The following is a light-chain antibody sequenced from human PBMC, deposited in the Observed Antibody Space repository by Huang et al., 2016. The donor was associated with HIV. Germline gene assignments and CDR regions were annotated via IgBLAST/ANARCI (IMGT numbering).Light chain of an antibody. J-gene: IGKJ5*01. Sequence: EILMTQSPATLSVSPGERATLSCRASQSVSSNLAWYQQKPGQAPRLLIYGASTRATGIPARFSGSGSGTEFTLTISSLQYEDFAVYYCQQYNNWITFGQGTRLEIK. CDR3: QQYNNWIT. CDR2: GAS. CDR1: QSVSSN. V-gene: IGKV3-15*01.